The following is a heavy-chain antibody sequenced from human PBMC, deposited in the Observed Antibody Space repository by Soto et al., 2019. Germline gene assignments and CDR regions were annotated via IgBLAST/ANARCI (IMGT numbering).Heavy chain of an antibody. CDR3: ARDSERDLYYYGSGSYADY. Sequence: ASVKVSCKASGGTFSSYAISWVRQAPGQGLEWMGGISAYNGNTNYAQKLQGRVTMTTDTSTSTAYMELRSLRSDDTAVYYCARDSERDLYYYGSGSYADYWGQGTPVSVSS. D-gene: IGHD3-10*01. CDR2: ISAYNGNT. V-gene: IGHV1-18*01. CDR1: GGTFSSYA. J-gene: IGHJ4*02.